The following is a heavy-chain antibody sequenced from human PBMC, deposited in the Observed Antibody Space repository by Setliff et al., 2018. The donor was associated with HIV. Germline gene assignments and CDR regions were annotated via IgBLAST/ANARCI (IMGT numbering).Heavy chain of an antibody. CDR1: GYSIRSCYY. D-gene: IGHD3-3*01. CDR2: IYYSGST. CDR3: ARLSNFWSGYYNWDNWFDP. Sequence: SETLSLTCAVSGYSIRSCYYWGWIRQPPGKGLEWIGYIYYSGSTNYNPSLKSRVTISVDTSKNQFSLKLSSVTAADTAVYYCARLSNFWSGYYNWDNWFDPWGQGTLVTVSS. V-gene: IGHV4-38-2*01. J-gene: IGHJ5*02.